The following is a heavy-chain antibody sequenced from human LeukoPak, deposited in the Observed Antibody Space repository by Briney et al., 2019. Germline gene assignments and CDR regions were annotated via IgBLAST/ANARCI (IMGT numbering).Heavy chain of an antibody. D-gene: IGHD6-6*01. CDR3: AREFSGTSIAARVFNS. CDR2: IHTSGST. J-gene: IGHJ4*02. Sequence: SETLSLTCTVSGGSITSYYWTYIRQPAGKGLEWIGRIHTSGSTNYNPSLKSRVTMSVDTSKNQFSLNLSSVAAADTAMYYCAREFSGTSIAARVFNSWGQGTLVTVSS. CDR1: GGSITSYY. V-gene: IGHV4-4*07.